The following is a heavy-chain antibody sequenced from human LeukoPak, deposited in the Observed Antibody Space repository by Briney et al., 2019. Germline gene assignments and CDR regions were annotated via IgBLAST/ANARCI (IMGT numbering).Heavy chain of an antibody. D-gene: IGHD5-12*01. Sequence: GGSLRLSCAPSRYTLSDYFMSWIRQAPGEGLEWLSYISGSSHYTNYADSVKGRFTISSDNAKNSLYLQMNSLRDEDTAVYYCARRFTYRTYFDCWGQGTLVTVSS. J-gene: IGHJ4*02. CDR3: ARRFTYRTYFDC. CDR1: RYTLSDYF. CDR2: ISGSSHYT. V-gene: IGHV3-11*06.